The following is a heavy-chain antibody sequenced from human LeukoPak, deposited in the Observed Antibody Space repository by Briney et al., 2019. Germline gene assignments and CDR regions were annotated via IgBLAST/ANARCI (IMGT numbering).Heavy chain of an antibody. J-gene: IGHJ2*01. CDR3: AKDVFRYFDKYTPGGYFDL. V-gene: IGHV3-23*01. D-gene: IGHD3-9*01. Sequence: PGGSLRLSCAASGFTFSSYAMSWVRQAPGKGLEWVSAISGSGGSTYYADSVKDRFTISRDNSKNTLYLQMNSLRAEDTAVYYCAKDVFRYFDKYTPGGYFDLWGRGTLVTVSS. CDR2: ISGSGGST. CDR1: GFTFSSYA.